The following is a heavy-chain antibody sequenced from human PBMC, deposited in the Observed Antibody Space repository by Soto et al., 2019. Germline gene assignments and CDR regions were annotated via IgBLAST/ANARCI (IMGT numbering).Heavy chain of an antibody. Sequence: QVQLQESGPGLVKPSQTLSLTCTVSGGSISSGGYYWSWIRQHPGKGLEWIGYIYYSGSTYYNPSLKRRVTISVYTSKSQFSLKLSSVTAADTAVYYCARDIGITAMESYFDYWGQGTLVTVSS. CDR3: ARDIGITAMESYFDY. CDR2: IYYSGST. V-gene: IGHV4-31*03. CDR1: GGSISSGGYY. D-gene: IGHD5-18*01. J-gene: IGHJ4*02.